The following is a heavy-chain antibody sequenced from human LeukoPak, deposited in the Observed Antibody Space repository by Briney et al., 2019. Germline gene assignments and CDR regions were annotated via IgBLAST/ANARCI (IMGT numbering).Heavy chain of an antibody. J-gene: IGHJ5*02. Sequence: GGSLRLSCAASGFTFSSYWMSWVRQAPGKGLEWVANIKQDGSEKYYVDSVKGRFTISRDNAKNSLYLQMSSLRAEDTAVYYCARETQRDFWSGFNWFDPWGQGTLVTVSS. CDR1: GFTFSSYW. CDR3: ARETQRDFWSGFNWFDP. V-gene: IGHV3-7*01. CDR2: IKQDGSEK. D-gene: IGHD3-3*01.